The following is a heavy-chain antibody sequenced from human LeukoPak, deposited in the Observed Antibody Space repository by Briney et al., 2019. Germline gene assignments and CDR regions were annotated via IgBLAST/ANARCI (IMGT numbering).Heavy chain of an antibody. Sequence: WETSLTCTVSGGSIRSSYYYWGWIRQPPGKGLEWIGSIYDSGSTYYNPSLKSRVTISVDTSKNQFSLKLNSVTAADTAVYYCARLYGPWGQGTLVTVSS. V-gene: IGHV4-39*01. CDR1: GGSIRSSYYY. CDR2: IYDSGST. CDR3: ARLYGP. J-gene: IGHJ5*02. D-gene: IGHD3-10*01.